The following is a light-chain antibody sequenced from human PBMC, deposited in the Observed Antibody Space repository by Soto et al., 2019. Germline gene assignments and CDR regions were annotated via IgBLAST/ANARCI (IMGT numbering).Light chain of an antibody. V-gene: IGLV2-14*03. CDR1: SSDSGDYNY. J-gene: IGLJ2*01. CDR2: EVE. CDR3: SSYTSTVTLVV. Sequence: QSALTQPASVSASPGQSITISCTGTSSDSGDYNYVSWYQQRPGEAPKLILYEVENRPSGISDRFSGSKSGNTASLTISGLRTEDEADYYCSSYTSTVTLVVFGGGTQLTVL.